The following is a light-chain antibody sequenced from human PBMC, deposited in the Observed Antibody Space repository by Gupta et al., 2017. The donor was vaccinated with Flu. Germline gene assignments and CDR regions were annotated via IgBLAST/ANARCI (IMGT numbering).Light chain of an antibody. Sequence: DIQMTQSPSTLSASVGARVTITCRASQSISTWLAWYQQKPGKAPNLLIYKASSLESGVPSRFSGSGSGTEFTLTISSLQPDDVATYYCQQYVSNPFTFGPGTKWISN. J-gene: IGKJ3*01. CDR1: QSISTW. CDR2: KAS. V-gene: IGKV1-5*03. CDR3: QQYVSNPFT.